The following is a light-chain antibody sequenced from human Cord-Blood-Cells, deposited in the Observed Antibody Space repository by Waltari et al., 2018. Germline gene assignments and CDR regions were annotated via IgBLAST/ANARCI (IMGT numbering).Light chain of an antibody. V-gene: IGLV1-47*01. Sequence: QSVLTQPPSASGTPGQRATISCSGSSSNIGSNYVYWYQQLPGTAPKLLIYRNNQRPSGVPDRFSGSKSGTSASLASSGLRSEDEADYYCAAWDDSLSGRVFGGGTKLTVL. CDR1: SSNIGSNY. CDR2: RNN. J-gene: IGLJ3*02. CDR3: AAWDDSLSGRV.